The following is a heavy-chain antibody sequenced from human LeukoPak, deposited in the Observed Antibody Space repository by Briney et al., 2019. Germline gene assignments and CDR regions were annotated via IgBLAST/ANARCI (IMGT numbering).Heavy chain of an antibody. CDR2: INHSGST. D-gene: IGHD3-22*01. Sequence: SETLSLTCAVYGGSFSDYYWSWIRQSPGKGLEWIGDINHSGSTYYNPSLKSRATISVDTSMNQFSLELSSVSAADTAVYYCARDRYYDSSGYYPEYFQHWGQGTLVTVSS. J-gene: IGHJ1*01. V-gene: IGHV4-34*01. CDR3: ARDRYYDSSGYYPEYFQH. CDR1: GGSFSDYY.